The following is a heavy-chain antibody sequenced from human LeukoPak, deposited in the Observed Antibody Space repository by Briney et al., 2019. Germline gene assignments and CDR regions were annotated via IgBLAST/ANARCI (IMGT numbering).Heavy chain of an antibody. V-gene: IGHV4-4*02. CDR2: IYHSGST. Sequence: SGTLSLTCAVSGGSISSSNWWSWVRQPPGKGLEWIGEIYHSGSTNYNPSLKSRVTISVDKSKNQFSLKLSSVTAADTAVYYCARYYGGNSGGDNWFDPWGQGTLVTVSS. CDR3: ARYYGGNSGGDNWFDP. CDR1: GGSISSSNW. J-gene: IGHJ5*02. D-gene: IGHD4-23*01.